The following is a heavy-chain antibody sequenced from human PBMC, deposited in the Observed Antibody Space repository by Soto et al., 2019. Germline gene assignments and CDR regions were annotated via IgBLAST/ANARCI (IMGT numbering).Heavy chain of an antibody. J-gene: IGHJ4*02. CDR2: IWDDGSNK. CDR3: ARDHYSDTQGSQHEY. Sequence: VGSLRLSCASSVFTFSNYGMHWVRHSPGKGLEWVAVIWDDGSNKYYADSVKGRFTIARYNSKNTVYLQMDSLRAEDTAVYYCARDHYSDTQGSQHEYWGQGTLVIVSS. CDR1: VFTFSNYG. V-gene: IGHV3-33*01. D-gene: IGHD3-22*01.